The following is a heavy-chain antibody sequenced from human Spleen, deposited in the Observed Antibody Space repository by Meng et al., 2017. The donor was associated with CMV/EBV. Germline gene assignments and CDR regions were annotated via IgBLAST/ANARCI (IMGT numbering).Heavy chain of an antibody. V-gene: IGHV4-61*01. CDR3: ARASGSDGFYNWFDA. CDR2: IDYRGIN. D-gene: IGHD3-10*01. Sequence: VNSGSNYGTWIRQPPGKGLEWIGFIDYRGINNYNPSLRSRVTISSDTSRHQFSLKLTSMTAADTGVYFCARASGSDGFYNWFDAWGQGTLVTVSS. J-gene: IGHJ5*02. CDR1: VNSGSNY.